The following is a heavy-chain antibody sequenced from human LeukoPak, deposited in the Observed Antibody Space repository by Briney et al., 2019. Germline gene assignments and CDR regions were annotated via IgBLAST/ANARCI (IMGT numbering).Heavy chain of an antibody. V-gene: IGHV4-34*01. D-gene: IGHD2-15*01. Sequence: PSETLSLTCAVYGGSFSGYYWSWIRQPPGKGLEWIGEINHSGSTNYNPSLKSRVTISVDTSKNQFSLKLSSVTAADTAVYYCARDPYCSGGSCYNAFDIWGQGTMVTVSS. J-gene: IGHJ3*02. CDR2: INHSGST. CDR1: GGSFSGYY. CDR3: ARDPYCSGGSCYNAFDI.